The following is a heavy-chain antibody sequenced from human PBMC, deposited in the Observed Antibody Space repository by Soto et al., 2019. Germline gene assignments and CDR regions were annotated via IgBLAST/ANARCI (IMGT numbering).Heavy chain of an antibody. V-gene: IGHV4-31*03. J-gene: IGHJ5*02. CDR1: GGSISSGGYY. D-gene: IGHD2-2*01. Sequence: QVQLQESGPGLVKPSQTLSLTCTVSGGSISSGGYYWSWIRQHPGKGLEWIGYIYHSGTTYYNPSLKSRVTISVDTSKNQFPLKLTSVTAADTAVYYCARVRGNPLLGWFDPWGQGTLVTVSS. CDR2: IYHSGTT. CDR3: ARVRGNPLLGWFDP.